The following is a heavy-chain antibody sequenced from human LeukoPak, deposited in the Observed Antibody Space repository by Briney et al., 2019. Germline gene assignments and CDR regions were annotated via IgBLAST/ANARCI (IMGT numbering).Heavy chain of an antibody. CDR3: AKRDYDDYFDY. D-gene: IGHD3-22*01. J-gene: IGHJ4*02. V-gene: IGHV3-23*01. CDR1: GFTFSDYA. Sequence: GGSLRLSCAASGFTFSDYAMSWIRQAPGQGLEWVSTVSGTSGTTYYADSVQGRFTISRDNSKNTLFLQMSSLRADDTAVYYCAKRDYDDYFDYWGQGTLVTVSS. CDR2: VSGTSGTT.